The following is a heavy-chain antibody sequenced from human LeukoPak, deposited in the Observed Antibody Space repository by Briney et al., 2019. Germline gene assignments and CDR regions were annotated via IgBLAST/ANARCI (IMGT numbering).Heavy chain of an antibody. J-gene: IGHJ6*03. D-gene: IGHD5-18*01. CDR1: GFTFSSYSMN. Sequence: GSLRLPCAASGFTFSSYSMNWVRQPPGKGLEWLGSIYSSGSTYYNPSLKSRVTVSFDTSKNQFSLSLTSVTAADTAVYYCTKRRGYSFGFDYYYMDVWGKGTTVTISS. CDR2: IYSSGST. CDR3: TKRRGYSFGFDYYYMDV. V-gene: IGHV4-39*01.